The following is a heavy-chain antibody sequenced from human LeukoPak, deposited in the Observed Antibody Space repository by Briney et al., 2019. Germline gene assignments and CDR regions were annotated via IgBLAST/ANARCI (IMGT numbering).Heavy chain of an antibody. V-gene: IGHV4-34*01. Sequence: PSGTLSLTCAVSGGSFSGYYWPWLRQPPGKGLEWVGAIDHSGTTNYPPSLKSRFTISLDNSKSQISLKVSSVTAADTAGYFCASRSWSASKGYHYFMDVWGKGTTVTVSS. J-gene: IGHJ6*04. CDR1: GGSFSGYY. CDR3: ASRSWSASKGYHYFMDV. CDR2: IDHSGTT. D-gene: IGHD3-10*01.